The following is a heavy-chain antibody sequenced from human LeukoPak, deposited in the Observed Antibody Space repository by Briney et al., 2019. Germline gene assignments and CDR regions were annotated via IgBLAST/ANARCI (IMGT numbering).Heavy chain of an antibody. D-gene: IGHD6-13*01. CDR1: GGSINNYY. CDR2: IYDSGDS. V-gene: IGHV4-4*07. Sequence: PSETLSLTCIVSGGSINNYYWSWIRQPAGKGLEWIGRIYDSGDSFYNPSLKSRVTMSVDTSKNQFSLKLTSVTAADTAVYYCARGPTTGYSDCWGQGTLVTVSP. CDR3: ARGPTTGYSDC. J-gene: IGHJ4*02.